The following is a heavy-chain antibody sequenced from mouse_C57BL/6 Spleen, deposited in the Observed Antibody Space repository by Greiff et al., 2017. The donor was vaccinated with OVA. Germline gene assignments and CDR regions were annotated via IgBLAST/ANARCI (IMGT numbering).Heavy chain of an antibody. CDR2: IDPETGGT. CDR3: VNWGFDY. D-gene: IGHD4-1*01. CDR1: GYTFTDYE. Sequence: VQLQQSGAELVRPGASVTLSCKASGYTFTDYEMHWVKQTPVHGLEWIGAIDPETGGTAYNQKFKGKAILTADTSSSTAYMELRSLTSEDSAVYYCVNWGFDYWGQGTTLTVSS. V-gene: IGHV1-15*01. J-gene: IGHJ2*01.